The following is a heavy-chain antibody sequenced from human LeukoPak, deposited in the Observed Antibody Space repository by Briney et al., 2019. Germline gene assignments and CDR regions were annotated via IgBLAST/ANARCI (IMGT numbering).Heavy chain of an antibody. J-gene: IGHJ3*02. D-gene: IGHD3-22*01. CDR1: GGSISSYY. Sequence: KTSETLSLTCTVSGGSISSYYWSWIRQPPGKGLEWIGYIYYSGSTNYNPSLKSRVTISVDTSKNQFSLKLSSVTAADTAVYYCARNYYDSSGYYLWAFDIWGQGTMVTVSS. CDR3: ARNYYDSSGYYLWAFDI. V-gene: IGHV4-59*08. CDR2: IYYSGST.